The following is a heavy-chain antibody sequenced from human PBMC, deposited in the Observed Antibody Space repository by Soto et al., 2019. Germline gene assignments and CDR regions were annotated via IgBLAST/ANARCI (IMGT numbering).Heavy chain of an antibody. J-gene: IGHJ6*02. D-gene: IGHD1-20*01. Sequence: GPTLVNPTQTLTLTCTFSGFSLSTSGMRVSWIRQPPGKALEWLARIDWDDDKFYSTSLKTRLTISRDTSKNQVVLTMTNMDPVDTATYYCARSLTGPPGGHYYYGMDVWGQGTTVTV. CDR3: ARSLTGPPGGHYYYGMDV. V-gene: IGHV2-70*04. CDR2: IDWDDDK. CDR1: GFSLSTSGMR.